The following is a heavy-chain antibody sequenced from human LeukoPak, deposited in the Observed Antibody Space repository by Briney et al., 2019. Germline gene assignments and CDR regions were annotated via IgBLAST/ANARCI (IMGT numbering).Heavy chain of an antibody. D-gene: IGHD2/OR15-2a*01. J-gene: IGHJ4*02. CDR2: IRQDGSSI. V-gene: IGHV3-7*01. Sequence: GGSLRLSCAASGFTFSDHWMSWVRQAPGKGLEWVANIRQDGSSIFYADSVKGRFTISRNNAKNSVFLQMDNLTPDNTAVYYCARAVDLSDYWGQGTLVTVSS. CDR1: GFTFSDHW. CDR3: ARAVDLSDY.